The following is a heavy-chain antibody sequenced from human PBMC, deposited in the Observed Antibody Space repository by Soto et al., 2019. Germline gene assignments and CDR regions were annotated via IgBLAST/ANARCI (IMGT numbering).Heavy chain of an antibody. Sequence: EVQLVESGGGLVQPGMSLRLSCAGSGFIFDDYAMHWVRQAPGKGLEWVSGFRSGGDDDTTYYADSVRGRFTISRDNSKNTLFLQMNSLRAEDTAIYYCAKKVNSGSGSQFFDYWGQGTLVTVSS. CDR2: FRSGGDDDTT. V-gene: IGHV3-9*01. D-gene: IGHD3-10*01. J-gene: IGHJ4*02. CDR3: AKKVNSGSGSQFFDY. CDR1: GFIFDDYA.